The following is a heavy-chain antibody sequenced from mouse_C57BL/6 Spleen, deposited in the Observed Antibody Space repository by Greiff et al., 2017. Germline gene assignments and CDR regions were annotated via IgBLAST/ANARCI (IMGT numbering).Heavy chain of an antibody. D-gene: IGHD1-1*01. V-gene: IGHV5-16*01. CDR1: GFTFSDYY. J-gene: IGHJ1*03. Sequence: EVNLVESEGGLVQPGRSLKLSCTASGFTFSDYYMAWVRQVPEKGLEWVANINYDGSSTYYLDSLKSRFIISRDNAKNILYLQMSSLKSEDTATYYCAIQRYYYGGDFDVWGTGTTVTVSS. CDR2: INYDGSST. CDR3: AIQRYYYGGDFDV.